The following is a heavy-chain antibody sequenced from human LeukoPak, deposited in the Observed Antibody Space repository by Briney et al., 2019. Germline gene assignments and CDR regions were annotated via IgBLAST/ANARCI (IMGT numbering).Heavy chain of an antibody. D-gene: IGHD6-13*01. V-gene: IGHV1-18*01. CDR2: ISAYNGNT. J-gene: IGHJ3*02. CDR1: GYTFTSYG. Sequence: GASVKVSCKASGYTFTSYGISWVRQAPGQGLESMGWISAYNGNTNYAQKFQGRVTMTRDTSISTAYMELSRLRSDDTAVYYCARDRASDSSSWYPYDAFDIWGQGTMVTVSS. CDR3: ARDRASDSSSWYPYDAFDI.